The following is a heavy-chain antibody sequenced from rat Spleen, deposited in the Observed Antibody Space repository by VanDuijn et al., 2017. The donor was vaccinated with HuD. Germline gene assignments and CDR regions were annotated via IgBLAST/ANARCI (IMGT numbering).Heavy chain of an antibody. CDR1: GFSLSNYG. Sequence: QVQLKESGPGLVQPSQTLSLTCTVSGFSLSNYGVFWVRQPPGKDLEWMGVIWGNGNTNYKSTLKSRLSISRDHSKNQVLLKMHSLQTEDTAMYFCASPGLSFVYWGQGTLVTVSS. CDR3: ASPGLSFVY. V-gene: IGHV2S61*01. CDR2: IWGNGNT. D-gene: IGHD4-1*01. J-gene: IGHJ3*01.